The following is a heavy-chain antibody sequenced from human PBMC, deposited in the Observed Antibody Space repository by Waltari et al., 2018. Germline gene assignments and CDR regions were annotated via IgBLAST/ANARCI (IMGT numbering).Heavy chain of an antibody. V-gene: IGHV4-4*02. CDR3: ARDRGRGLYLDT. CDR2: VHGSTGRT. CDR1: GDSASNPYL. Sequence: QLQLQESGPGLVQPSGTLSLTCAVSGDSASNPYLWNWVRQPPGKGLEWIGQVHGSTGRTNYNPSFASRVTGSLDTYNNQFSLKLTYATAADTAVYYCARDRGRGLYLDTWGPGTLVTVSP. J-gene: IGHJ4*02. D-gene: IGHD2-15*01.